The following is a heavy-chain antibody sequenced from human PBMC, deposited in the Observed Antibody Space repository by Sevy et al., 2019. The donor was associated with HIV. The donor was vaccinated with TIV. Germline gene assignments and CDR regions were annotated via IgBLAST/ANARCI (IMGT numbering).Heavy chain of an antibody. Sequence: EGCLRLSCAASGFSLNSYWMSWVRQAPGKGLEWVANIKQDGSVKYYVDSVKGRFTISRDNARNLLYLQMNSLRAEDTALYYCVRAIAADGSFWGQGTLVTVSS. CDR2: IKQDGSVK. V-gene: IGHV3-7*01. D-gene: IGHD6-13*01. CDR3: VRAIAADGSF. CDR1: GFSLNSYW. J-gene: IGHJ4*02.